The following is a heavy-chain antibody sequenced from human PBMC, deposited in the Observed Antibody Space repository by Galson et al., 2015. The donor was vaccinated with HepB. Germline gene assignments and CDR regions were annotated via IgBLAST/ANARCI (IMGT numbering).Heavy chain of an antibody. CDR2: IAYDGRNE. J-gene: IGHJ4*02. V-gene: IGHV3-30*03. CDR1: GFTFSGYG. CDR3: ARDGLWQQVVARELDY. Sequence: SLRLSCAASGFTFSGYGMHWVRQSPGKGLEWLAFIAYDGRNEFYAESVRGRFTISRDNAKNTLYVQMTGLRLEDTAVYYCARDGLWQQVVARELDYWGQGALVAVSS. D-gene: IGHD2-21*01.